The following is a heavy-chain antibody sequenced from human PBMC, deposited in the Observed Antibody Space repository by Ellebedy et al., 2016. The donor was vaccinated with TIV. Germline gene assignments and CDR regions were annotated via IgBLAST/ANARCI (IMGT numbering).Heavy chain of an antibody. V-gene: IGHV3-23*01. CDR3: AKTGGYIYGLPDF. J-gene: IGHJ4*02. CDR2: ITGSGGST. D-gene: IGHD5-18*01. CDR1: EFYFGDDW. Sequence: PGGSLRLSCAAFEFYFGDDWMSWVRQAPGKGLEWVSAITGSGGSTYYADSVKGRLTISRDNSKNTLYLQMNSLRAEDTAVYYCAKTGGYIYGLPDFWGQGTLVTVSS.